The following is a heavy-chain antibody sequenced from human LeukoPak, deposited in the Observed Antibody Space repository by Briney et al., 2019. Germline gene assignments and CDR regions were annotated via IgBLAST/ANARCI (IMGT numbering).Heavy chain of an antibody. J-gene: IGHJ6*03. CDR3: ARNYDFWSGPYYMDV. V-gene: IGHV3-30*03. CDR2: ISYDGSNK. D-gene: IGHD3-3*01. Sequence: PGGSLRLSCAASGFTFSSYSMNWVRQAPGKGLEWVAVISYDGSNKYYADSVKGRFTISRDNSKNTLYLQMNSLRAEDTAVYYCARNYDFWSGPYYMDVWGKGTTVTVSS. CDR1: GFTFSSYS.